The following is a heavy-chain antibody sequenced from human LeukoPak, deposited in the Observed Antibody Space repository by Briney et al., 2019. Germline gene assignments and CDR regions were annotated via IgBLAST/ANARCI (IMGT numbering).Heavy chain of an antibody. CDR1: GFTFDDYA. D-gene: IGHD6-19*01. CDR3: AKFAVGSGWTRPFDY. CDR2: ISRNSGNI. J-gene: IGHJ4*02. V-gene: IGHV3-9*01. Sequence: GGSLRLSCAASGFTFDDYAMHWVRQTPGKGLEWVSYISRNSGNIGYADSVKGRFTISRDNSQNTLYLQVNSLRAEDTAVYYCAKFAVGSGWTRPFDYWGQGTLVTVSA.